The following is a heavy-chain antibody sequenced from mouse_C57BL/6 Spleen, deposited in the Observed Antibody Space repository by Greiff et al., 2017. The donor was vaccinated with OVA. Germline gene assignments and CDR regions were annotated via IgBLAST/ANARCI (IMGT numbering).Heavy chain of an antibody. Sequence: QVHVKQSGAELVKPGASVKISCKASGYAFSSYWMNWVKQRPGKGLEWIGQIYPGDGDTNYNGKFKGKATLTADKSSSTAYMQLSSLTSEDSAVYFCVGSSYEDRYYFDYWGQGTTLTVSS. V-gene: IGHV1-80*01. CDR3: VGSSYEDRYYFDY. CDR2: IYPGDGDT. CDR1: GYAFSSYW. J-gene: IGHJ2*01. D-gene: IGHD1-1*01.